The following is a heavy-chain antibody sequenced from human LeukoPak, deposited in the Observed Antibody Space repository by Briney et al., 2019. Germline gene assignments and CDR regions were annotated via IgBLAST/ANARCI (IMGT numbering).Heavy chain of an antibody. CDR1: GGSISSYY. CDR3: ARDSQGYGMDV. CDR2: VYYSGST. J-gene: IGHJ6*04. Sequence: PSETLSLTCTVSGGSISSYYWSWIRQPPGKGLEWIGYVYYSGSTNYNPSLKSRVTMSVDTSKSQFSLKLSSVTAADTAVYYCARDSQGYGMDVWGKGTTVTVSS. V-gene: IGHV4-59*12.